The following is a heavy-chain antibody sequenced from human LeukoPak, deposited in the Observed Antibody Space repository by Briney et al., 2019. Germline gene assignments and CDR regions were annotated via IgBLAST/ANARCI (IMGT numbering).Heavy chain of an antibody. Sequence: PSETLSLTCTVSGGSISSSSYYWGWIRQPPGKGLEWIGYIYYSGSTNYNPSLKSRVTISVDTSKNQFSLKLSSVTAADTAVYYCARLTGYDWESSYDYWGQGTLVTVSS. V-gene: IGHV4-61*05. J-gene: IGHJ4*02. CDR2: IYYSGST. D-gene: IGHD5-12*01. CDR1: GGSISSSSYY. CDR3: ARLTGYDWESSYDY.